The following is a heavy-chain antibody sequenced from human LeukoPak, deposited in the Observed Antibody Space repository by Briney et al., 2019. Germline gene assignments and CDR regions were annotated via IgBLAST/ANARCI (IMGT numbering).Heavy chain of an antibody. Sequence: SGPTLVKPPQTLTLTCTFSGFSLSTSGVGVGWIRQPPGKALEWIGYIYYSGSTYYNPSLKSRVTISVDTSKNQFSLKLSSVTAADTAVYFCARGGWSLDLWGRGTLVAVSS. D-gene: IGHD1-26*01. V-gene: IGHV4-31*03. CDR2: IYYSGST. CDR3: ARGGWSLDL. CDR1: GFSLSTSGVG. J-gene: IGHJ2*01.